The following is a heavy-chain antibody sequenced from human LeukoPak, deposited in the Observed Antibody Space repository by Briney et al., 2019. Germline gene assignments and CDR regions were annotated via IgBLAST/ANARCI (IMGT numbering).Heavy chain of an antibody. CDR2: INHSGST. CDR3: ARHEQWLVPGWFDP. J-gene: IGHJ5*02. Sequence: PSETLSLTCAVYGGSFSGYYWSWIRQPPGKGLEWIGEINHSGSTNYNPSLKSRVTISVDTSKNQFSLKLSSVTAADTAVYYCARHEQWLVPGWFDPWGQGTLVTVSS. V-gene: IGHV4-34*01. D-gene: IGHD6-19*01. CDR1: GGSFSGYY.